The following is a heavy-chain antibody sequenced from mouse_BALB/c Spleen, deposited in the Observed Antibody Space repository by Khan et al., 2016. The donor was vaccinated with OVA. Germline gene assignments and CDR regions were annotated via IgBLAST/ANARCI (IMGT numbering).Heavy chain of an antibody. Sequence: VNLVESGPGLVVPSQSLSITCTVSGFSLSRYNIHWIRQPPGKGLEWLGMIWGGGGTDYNSTLKSRLSISKDNSKSQVFLKMNSLQTDDPAMYXCARAYYRYDGYYAMDYWGQGTSVTVSS. J-gene: IGHJ4*01. V-gene: IGHV2-6-4*01. CDR3: ARAYYRYDGYYAMDY. CDR1: GFSLSRYN. CDR2: IWGGGGT. D-gene: IGHD2-14*01.